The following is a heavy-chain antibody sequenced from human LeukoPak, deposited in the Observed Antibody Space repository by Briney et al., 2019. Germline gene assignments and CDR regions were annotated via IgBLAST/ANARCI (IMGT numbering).Heavy chain of an antibody. CDR1: GFTFSSYG. CDR2: IRYDGSNK. Sequence: GESLRLSCAASGFTFSSYGMHWVRQAPGKGLEWVAFIRYDGSNKYYADSVKGRFTISRDNSKNTLYLQMNSLRAEGTAVYYCAKDASGYHDYWGQGTLVTVSS. D-gene: IGHD5-12*01. V-gene: IGHV3-30*02. J-gene: IGHJ4*02. CDR3: AKDASGYHDY.